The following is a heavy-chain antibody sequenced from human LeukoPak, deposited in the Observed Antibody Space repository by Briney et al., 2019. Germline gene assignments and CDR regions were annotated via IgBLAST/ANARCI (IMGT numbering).Heavy chain of an antibody. CDR2: INSDGSST. CDR3: ARSFDN. CDR1: GFTFSSYW. Sequence: GGSLSPSCAASGFTFSSYWMHWVRQAPGKGLVWVSRINSDGSSTNYADSVKGRFTISRDNAKNTVYLQMNSLRAEDTGVYYCARSFDNWGQGTLVTVSS. V-gene: IGHV3-74*01. J-gene: IGHJ4*02.